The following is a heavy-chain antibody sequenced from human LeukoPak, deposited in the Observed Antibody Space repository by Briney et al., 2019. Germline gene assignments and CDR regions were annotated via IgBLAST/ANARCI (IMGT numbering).Heavy chain of an antibody. CDR3: AREDLTMVRGVIRAGAFDI. D-gene: IGHD3-10*01. V-gene: IGHV4-59*01. Sequence: SETLSLTCTVSGGSISSYYWSWIRQPPGKGLEWIGYIYYSGSTNYNPSLKSRVTISVDTSKNQFSLKLSSVTAADTAVYYCAREDLTMVRGVIRAGAFDIWGQGTMVTVSS. CDR2: IYYSGST. CDR1: GGSISSYY. J-gene: IGHJ3*02.